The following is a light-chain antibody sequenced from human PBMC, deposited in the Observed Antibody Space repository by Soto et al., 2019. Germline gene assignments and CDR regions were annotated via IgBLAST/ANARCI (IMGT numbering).Light chain of an antibody. V-gene: IGKV1-5*03. J-gene: IGKJ1*01. Sequence: DIQMTQSPSTLSASVGDTVTITCRASQSISIWLAWYQQKPGKAPKLLIYKASSLESGFPSRFSGSGSGTEFTLTISCLQPDDFATYYCQQYNLYPWTFGQGTKVEV. CDR1: QSISIW. CDR3: QQYNLYPWT. CDR2: KAS.